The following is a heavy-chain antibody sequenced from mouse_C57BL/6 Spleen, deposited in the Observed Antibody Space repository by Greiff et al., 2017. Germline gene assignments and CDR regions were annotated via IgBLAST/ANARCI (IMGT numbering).Heavy chain of an antibody. CDR3: ARRGGSMDY. D-gene: IGHD1-1*01. J-gene: IGHJ2*01. Sequence: EVKVVESGGDLVKPGGSLKLSCAASGFTFSSYGMSWVRQTPDKRLEWVATISSGGSYTYYPDSVKGRFTISRDNAKITLYLQMSSLKSEDTAMYYCARRGGSMDYWGQGTTLTVSS. CDR2: ISSGGSYT. V-gene: IGHV5-6*02. CDR1: GFTFSSYG.